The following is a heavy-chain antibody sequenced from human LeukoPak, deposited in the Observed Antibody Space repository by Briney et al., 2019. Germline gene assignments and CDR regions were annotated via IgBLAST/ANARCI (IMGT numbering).Heavy chain of an antibody. Sequence: GGSLRLSCVASGFTFSNYWMHWVRQAPGKGLEWVSGISWNSGSIGYADSVKGRFTISRDNAKDSLYLQMNSLRAEDMALYYCAKEANQRLPSPRGYSSGWFDYWGQGTLVTVSS. CDR3: AKEANQRLPSPRGYSSGWFDY. D-gene: IGHD6-19*01. J-gene: IGHJ4*02. V-gene: IGHV3-9*03. CDR1: GFTFSNYW. CDR2: ISWNSGSI.